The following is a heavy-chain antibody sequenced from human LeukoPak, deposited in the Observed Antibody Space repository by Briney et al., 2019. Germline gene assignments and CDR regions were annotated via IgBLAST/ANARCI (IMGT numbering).Heavy chain of an antibody. D-gene: IGHD3-22*01. CDR1: DGSISSYY. V-gene: IGHV4-59*01. CDR3: ARVGSHDSSGYYFDY. Sequence: SETLSLTCTVSDGSISSYYWSWIRQPPGKGLESIGYIYSTGGTSFNPSLKSRVTISIDTSKNQISLKLESVSAADTAVYYCARVGSHDSSGYYFDYWGQGTLVTVSS. CDR2: IYSTGGT. J-gene: IGHJ4*02.